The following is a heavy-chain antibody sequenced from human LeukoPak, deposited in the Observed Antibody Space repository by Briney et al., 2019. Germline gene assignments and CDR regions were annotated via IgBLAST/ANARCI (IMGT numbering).Heavy chain of an antibody. D-gene: IGHD3-10*01. CDR2: ISSSSTYI. V-gene: IGHV3-21*01. Sequence: GGSLRLSCAASGFTFSSYSMNWIRQAPGKGLEWVSSISSSSTYINYADSVKGRFTISRDNAKNSLYLQMNSLRAEDTAVYYCARDRSPGNFDYWGQGTLVTVSS. J-gene: IGHJ4*02. CDR3: ARDRSPGNFDY. CDR1: GFTFSSYS.